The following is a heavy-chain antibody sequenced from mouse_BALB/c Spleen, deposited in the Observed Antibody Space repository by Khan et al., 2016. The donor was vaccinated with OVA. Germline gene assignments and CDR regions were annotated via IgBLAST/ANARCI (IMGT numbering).Heavy chain of an antibody. J-gene: IGHJ2*01. V-gene: IGHV5-6-4*01. CDR1: GFSFSSYS. Sequence: DVKLVESGGGLVRPGGSLKLSCAASGFSFSSYSMSWVRQTPEKRLEWVATISSGGSYTYYPDSVTGRFTISRANTKNTLYLQMSSLKSEDTAMYYCTRNRGYYGSNPYVDYWCQGTTLTVSS. CDR2: ISSGGSYT. D-gene: IGHD1-1*01. CDR3: TRNRGYYGSNPYVDY.